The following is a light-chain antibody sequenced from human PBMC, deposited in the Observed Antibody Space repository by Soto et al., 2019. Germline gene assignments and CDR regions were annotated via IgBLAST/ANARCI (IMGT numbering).Light chain of an antibody. Sequence: QSVLTQPPSVSGAPGQRVTISCTGSSSNIGAGYDVHWYQQLPGTAPKLLIYGNSNRPSGVPDRFSGSKSGTSASLAITGLQAEDEADYYCQSYDRNYVFGTGTQLTVL. CDR2: GNS. J-gene: IGLJ1*01. V-gene: IGLV1-40*01. CDR1: SSNIGAGYD. CDR3: QSYDRNYV.